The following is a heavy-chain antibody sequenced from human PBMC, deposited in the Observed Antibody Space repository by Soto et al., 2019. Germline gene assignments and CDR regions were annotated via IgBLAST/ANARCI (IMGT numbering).Heavy chain of an antibody. V-gene: IGHV5-51*01. D-gene: IGHD6-13*01. CDR1: GYSFTSYW. Sequence: PGESLKISCKGSGYSFTSYWIGWVRQMPGKGLEWMGIIYPGDSDTRYSPSFQGQVTISADKSISTAYLQWSSLKASDTAMYYCASSRIAAAGRYYYGMDVWGQGTTVTV. J-gene: IGHJ6*02. CDR3: ASSRIAAAGRYYYGMDV. CDR2: IYPGDSDT.